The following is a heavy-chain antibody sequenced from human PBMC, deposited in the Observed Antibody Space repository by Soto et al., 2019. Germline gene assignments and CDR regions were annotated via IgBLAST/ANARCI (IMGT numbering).Heavy chain of an antibody. CDR2: IIPSFGTA. CDR3: ARASLGPAYRAGKGWFDP. V-gene: IGHV1-69*06. D-gene: IGHD1-1*01. CDR1: GGAVSDYV. Sequence: QVHLVQSGAEVKKPGTSVRVSCKASGGAVSDYVIAWVRQAPGQGPEWMGGIIPSFGTANYAQTFLGRVTMTADKSTNTAYLELNSLAYEDTAVYYCARASLGPAYRAGKGWFDPWGQGTLVTGSS. J-gene: IGHJ5*02.